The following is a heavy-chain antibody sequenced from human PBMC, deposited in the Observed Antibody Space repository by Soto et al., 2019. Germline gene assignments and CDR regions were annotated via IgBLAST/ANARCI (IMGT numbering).Heavy chain of an antibody. J-gene: IGHJ4*02. V-gene: IGHV3-30-3*01. D-gene: IGHD6-13*01. Sequence: QVQLVESGGGVVQPGRSLRLSCAASGFTFSSYAMHWVRQAPGKGLEWVAVISYDGSNKYYADSVKGRFTFSRDNSKNTLYLQMNSLRAEDTAVYYCARDSGGPSSSWSMYYFDYWRQGTLVTVSS. CDR1: GFTFSSYA. CDR2: ISYDGSNK. CDR3: ARDSGGPSSSWSMYYFDY.